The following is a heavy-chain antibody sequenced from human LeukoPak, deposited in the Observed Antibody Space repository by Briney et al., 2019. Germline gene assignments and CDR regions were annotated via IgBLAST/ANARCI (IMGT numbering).Heavy chain of an antibody. V-gene: IGHV3-9*01. CDR3: AEDQELSGYTSGLRGAFDI. CDR1: GFTFDDYA. Sequence: GGSLRLSCATSGFTFDDYAMHWVRQTPGKGLEWVSGISWNSGFVGYADSVEGRFTISRDNAKNSLYLQMNSLRAEDTALFYCAEDQELSGYTSGLRGAFDIWGQGTMVTVSS. J-gene: IGHJ3*02. CDR2: ISWNSGFV. D-gene: IGHD6-19*01.